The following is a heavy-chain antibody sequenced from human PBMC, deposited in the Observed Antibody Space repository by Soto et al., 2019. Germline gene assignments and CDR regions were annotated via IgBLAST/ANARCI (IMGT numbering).Heavy chain of an antibody. CDR2: IWYDGSNK. CDR3: ARDQLYSSSWSDS. J-gene: IGHJ5*01. D-gene: IGHD6-13*01. Sequence: QVQLVESGGGVVQPGRSLRLSCAASGFTFSSYGMHWVRQAPGKGLEWVAVIWYDGSNKYYADYVKGRFTISRDNYKNTLYLQMNSLRAEDTAVYYCARDQLYSSSWSDSWGQGTLVTVSS. CDR1: GFTFSSYG. V-gene: IGHV3-33*01.